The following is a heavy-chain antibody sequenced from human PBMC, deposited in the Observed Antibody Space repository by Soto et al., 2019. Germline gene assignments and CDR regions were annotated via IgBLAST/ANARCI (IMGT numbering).Heavy chain of an antibody. CDR3: ASTMVRGVIHPLDG. Sequence: ASVTVSCKASGGTFSSYAISWVRQAPGQGLEWMGGIIPIFGTANYAQKFQGRVTITADKSTSTAYMELSSLRSEDTAVYYCASTMVRGVIHPLDGWGQGTTVTVSS. CDR1: GGTFSSYA. V-gene: IGHV1-69*06. J-gene: IGHJ6*02. CDR2: IIPIFGTA. D-gene: IGHD3-10*01.